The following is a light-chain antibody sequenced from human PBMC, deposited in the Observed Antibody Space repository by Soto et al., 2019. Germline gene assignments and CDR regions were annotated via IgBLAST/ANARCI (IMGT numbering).Light chain of an antibody. CDR2: EGS. CDR3: CSYAGSSTWL. CDR1: SSDVGSDNL. Sequence: QSALTQPASVSGSPGQSITISCTGTSSDVGSDNLVSWYQQHPGKAPKLMIYEGSKRPSGVSNRFSGSKSGNPASLTISGLQAEDEADYYCCSYAGSSTWLFGGGTKLTVL. J-gene: IGLJ3*02. V-gene: IGLV2-23*01.